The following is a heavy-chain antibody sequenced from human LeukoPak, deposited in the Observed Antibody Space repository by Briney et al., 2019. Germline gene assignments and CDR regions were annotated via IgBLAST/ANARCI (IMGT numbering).Heavy chain of an antibody. D-gene: IGHD6-6*01. V-gene: IGHV1-69*05. CDR3: ARYSSSINAFDI. CDR1: GGTFRSYP. CDR2: IMPSVNTR. J-gene: IGHJ3*02. Sequence: ASVKVSCKASGGTFRSYPINWVRQAPGQGPEWMGGIMPSVNTRNYAQKFQDPVTIPTDEPTITAYMELRSLRSKDTALYFCARYSSSINAFDIWGQGTMVTVSS.